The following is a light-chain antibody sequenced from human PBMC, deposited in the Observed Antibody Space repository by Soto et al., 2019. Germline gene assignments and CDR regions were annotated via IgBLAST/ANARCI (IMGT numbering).Light chain of an antibody. CDR3: CSYTTSNTRQIV. CDR2: DVS. Sequence: QSVLTQPASVSGSPGQSITISCTGTSSDVGGYNYVSWYQHHPGKAPKPMIYDVSNRPSGVSNRFSGSKSGNTASLTISGLQPEDEADYYCCSYTTSNTRQIVFGTGTKVTV. CDR1: SSDVGGYNY. J-gene: IGLJ1*01. V-gene: IGLV2-14*03.